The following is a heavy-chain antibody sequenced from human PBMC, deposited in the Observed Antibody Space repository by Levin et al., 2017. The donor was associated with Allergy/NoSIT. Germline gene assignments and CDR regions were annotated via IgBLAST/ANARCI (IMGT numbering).Heavy chain of an antibody. V-gene: IGHV3-30-3*01. CDR1: GFTFSNYA. J-gene: IGHJ4*02. CDR3: VREIAEEGT. D-gene: IGHD1-1*01. CDR2: ISDDGSSE. Sequence: SCAASGFTFSNYAMHWVRQAPGKGLEWVGVISDDGSSEFYIDSVQGRFTIPKDNSKNRLYLQMDSLRAEDTALYYCVREIAEEGTWGQGTLVIVSS.